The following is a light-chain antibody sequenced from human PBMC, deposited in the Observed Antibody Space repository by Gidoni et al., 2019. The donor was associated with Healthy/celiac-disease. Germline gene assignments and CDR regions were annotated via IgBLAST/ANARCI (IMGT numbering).Light chain of an antibody. Sequence: EIVLTQSPATLSLSPGERATLSCRASQSVSSYLAWYQQKPGQAPRLLIYDASNRATGIPARFSGSGSGTDFTLTISSLEPEDFAVYYWQQRSNWPRTFGQGTKVEIK. V-gene: IGKV3-11*01. J-gene: IGKJ1*01. CDR1: QSVSSY. CDR3: QQRSNWPRT. CDR2: DAS.